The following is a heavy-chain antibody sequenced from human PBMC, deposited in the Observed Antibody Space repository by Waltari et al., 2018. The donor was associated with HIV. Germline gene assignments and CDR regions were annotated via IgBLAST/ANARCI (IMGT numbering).Heavy chain of an antibody. CDR3: ARDSDGSGYDH. CDR2: INWKGASS. Sequence: EVYLVVSGGGVVRPGESLRLYCVVPGFTFEDYGMTWVRRSPGKGREWVSNINWKGASSNYADSVKGRFTISRDNAKDSLYLQMNSLRGEDTAFYYCARDSDGSGYDHWGRGTLVTVSS. D-gene: IGHD3-22*01. CDR1: GFTFEDYG. V-gene: IGHV3-20*04. J-gene: IGHJ4*02.